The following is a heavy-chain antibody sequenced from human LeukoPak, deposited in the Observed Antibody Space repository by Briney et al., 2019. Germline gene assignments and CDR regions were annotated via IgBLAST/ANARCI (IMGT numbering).Heavy chain of an antibody. V-gene: IGHV1-8*01. J-gene: IGHJ5*02. CDR2: MNPNSGKT. Sequence: ASVKVSCKASGYTFTSYDINWVRQATGQGLEWMGWMNPNSGKTGCAQKFQGRVTMTRNTSITTAYMELSSLRSEDTAVYYCARVGYSSTSWYTWFDPWGQGTLVTVSS. D-gene: IGHD2-2*02. CDR1: GYTFTSYD. CDR3: ARVGYSSTSWYTWFDP.